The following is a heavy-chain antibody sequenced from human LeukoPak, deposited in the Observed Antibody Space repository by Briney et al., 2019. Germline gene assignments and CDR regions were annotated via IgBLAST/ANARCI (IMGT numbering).Heavy chain of an antibody. J-gene: IGHJ5*02. V-gene: IGHV4-39*01. Sequence: SETLSLTCTVSGGSISSSSYCWGWIRQPPGEGLEWIGSIYYSVSTYYNPSLKSRVTISVDTSKNQFSLKLSSVTAADTAVYYCARMVGSGLYLDWFDPWGQGTLVTVSS. D-gene: IGHD6-19*01. CDR3: ARMVGSGLYLDWFDP. CDR2: IYYSVST. CDR1: GGSISSSSYC.